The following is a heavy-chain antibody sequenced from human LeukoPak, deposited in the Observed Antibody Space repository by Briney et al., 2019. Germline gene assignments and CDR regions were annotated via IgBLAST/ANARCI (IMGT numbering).Heavy chain of an antibody. CDR2: ISYDGSNK. J-gene: IGHJ4*02. V-gene: IGHV3-30*18. D-gene: IGHD6-13*01. CDR1: GFTFSSYG. CDR3: AKVYMVLAAAGNYFDY. Sequence: PGGSLRLSCAASGFTFSSYGMHWVRQAPGKGLEWVAVISYDGSNKYYADSVKGRFTISRDNSKNTLYLQMNSLRAEDTAVYYCAKVYMVLAAAGNYFDYWGQGTLVTVSS.